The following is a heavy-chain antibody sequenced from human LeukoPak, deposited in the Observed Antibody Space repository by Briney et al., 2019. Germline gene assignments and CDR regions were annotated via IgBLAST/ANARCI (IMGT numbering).Heavy chain of an antibody. Sequence: ATVRVSCKASGYTFTGYYMHWARQAPGQGLEWMGWINPNSGGTNYAQKFQGRVTMTRDTSISTAYMELSRLRSDDTAVYYCARDRQNNFDYWGQGTLVTVSS. CDR2: INPNSGGT. V-gene: IGHV1-2*02. CDR1: GYTFTGYY. J-gene: IGHJ4*02. D-gene: IGHD1/OR15-1a*01. CDR3: ARDRQNNFDY.